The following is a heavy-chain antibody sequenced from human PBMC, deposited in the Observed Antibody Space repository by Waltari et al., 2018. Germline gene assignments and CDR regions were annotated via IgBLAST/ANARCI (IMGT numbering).Heavy chain of an antibody. D-gene: IGHD1-26*01. CDR2: IHYSGSS. CDR1: GGSTSTYY. V-gene: IGHV4-59*01. J-gene: IGHJ6*03. CDR3: ARADTSTSYFYYYMDV. Sequence: QVQLQESGPGLVKPSETLSLTCTVSGGSTSTYYWSWVRQSPGKGLEWIGYIHYSGSSVHNPALRSRLAIALDTPNNQFSLRLRSVTAADAAIYYCARADTSTSYFYYYMDVWGKGTTVTVSS.